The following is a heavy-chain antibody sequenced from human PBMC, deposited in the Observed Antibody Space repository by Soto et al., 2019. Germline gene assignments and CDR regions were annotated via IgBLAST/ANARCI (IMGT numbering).Heavy chain of an antibody. Sequence: SETLSLTCTVSGGSISSYYWSWIRQPPGKGLEWIGYIYYSGSTNYNPSLKSRVTISVDTSKNQFSLKLSSVTAADTAVYYCARHGGQFYDILTGYYDYWGQGTLVTVSS. D-gene: IGHD3-9*01. CDR1: GGSISSYY. CDR3: ARHGGQFYDILTGYYDY. V-gene: IGHV4-59*08. J-gene: IGHJ4*02. CDR2: IYYSGST.